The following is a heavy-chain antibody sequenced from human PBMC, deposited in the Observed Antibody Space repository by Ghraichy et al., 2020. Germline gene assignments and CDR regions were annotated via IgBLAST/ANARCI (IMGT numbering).Heavy chain of an antibody. D-gene: IGHD6-19*01. V-gene: IGHV3-73*01. CDR1: GFTFSGSH. CDR2: IKIKADNYAT. CDR3: ARPGSGWYNFDY. J-gene: IGHJ4*02. Sequence: ETLSLTCAASGFTFSGSHMHWVRLASGKGLEWVGRIKIKADNYATGYAASVKGRFTISRDDSKNMAYLQMNSLKTEDTAVYYCARPGSGWYNFDYWGQGTLVTVSS.